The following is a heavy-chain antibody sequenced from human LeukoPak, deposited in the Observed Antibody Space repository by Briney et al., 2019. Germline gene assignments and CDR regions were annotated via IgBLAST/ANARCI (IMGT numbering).Heavy chain of an antibody. CDR3: ARDSPYYYDSSGPGDY. CDR1: GFTFSSYA. Sequence: GGSLRLSCAASGFTFSSYAMSWVRQAPGKGLEWVSAISGSGGSTYYADSVKGRFTISRDNSKNTLYLQMNSLRAEDTAVYYCARDSPYYYDSSGPGDYWGQGTLVTVSS. V-gene: IGHV3-23*01. D-gene: IGHD3-22*01. J-gene: IGHJ4*02. CDR2: ISGSGGST.